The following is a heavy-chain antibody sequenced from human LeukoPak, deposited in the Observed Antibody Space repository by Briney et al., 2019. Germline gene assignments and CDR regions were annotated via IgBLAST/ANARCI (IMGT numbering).Heavy chain of an antibody. Sequence: ASVKVSCKASGYTFSGYYMHWVRQAPGQGLEWMGWINPNSGGTKYAQKFQGRVTMTRDTSISTAYMELSRLRSDDPAVYYCARGLRGYFDSWGQGTLVTVSS. CDR1: GYTFSGYY. D-gene: IGHD4-17*01. V-gene: IGHV1-2*02. J-gene: IGHJ4*02. CDR3: ARGLRGYFDS. CDR2: INPNSGGT.